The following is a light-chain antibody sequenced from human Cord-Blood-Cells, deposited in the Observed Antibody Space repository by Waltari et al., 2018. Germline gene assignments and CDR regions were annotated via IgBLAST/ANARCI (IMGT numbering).Light chain of an antibody. CDR2: WAS. CDR3: QQYYSTPYT. CDR1: QSVLYSSNNKNY. V-gene: IGKV4-1*01. Sequence: IVMTQSPDSLAVSLGERATINCKSSQSVLYSSNNKNYLAWYQQKPGQPAKLLIYWASTRESGVPDRFSGSGSGTDFTLTISSLQAEDGAVYYGQQYYSTPYTFGQGTKLEIK. J-gene: IGKJ2*01.